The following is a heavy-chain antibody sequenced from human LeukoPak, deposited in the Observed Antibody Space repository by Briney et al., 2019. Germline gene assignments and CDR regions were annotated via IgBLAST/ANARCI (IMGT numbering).Heavy chain of an antibody. CDR3: ARVMSGSYLYYFDY. V-gene: IGHV1-18*01. J-gene: IGHJ4*02. D-gene: IGHD1-26*01. CDR2: ISAYNGNT. CDR1: GYTFTSYG. Sequence: GASVKVSCKASGYTFTSYGISWVRQAPGQGLEWMGWISAYNGNTNYAQKLQGRVTMTTDTSTSTAYMELRSLRSDDTAVYYCARVMSGSYLYYFDYWGQGTLVTVSS.